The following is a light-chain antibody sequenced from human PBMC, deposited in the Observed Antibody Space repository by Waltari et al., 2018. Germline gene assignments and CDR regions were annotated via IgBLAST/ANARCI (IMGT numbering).Light chain of an antibody. CDR2: RDS. V-gene: IGLV1-44*01. Sequence: QSVVTQPPSVSGTPGQRVTISCSGSISNIGSHFVTWYQPVPGTAPKLLIYRDSQRPSGVPDRFSGSKSGTSASLAISGLLSEDEADYYCAPWDGRLNGWVFGGGTKLTVL. CDR3: APWDGRLNGWV. J-gene: IGLJ3*02. CDR1: ISNIGSHF.